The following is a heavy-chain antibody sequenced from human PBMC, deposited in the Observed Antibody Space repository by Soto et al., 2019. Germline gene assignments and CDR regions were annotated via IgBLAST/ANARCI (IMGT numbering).Heavy chain of an antibody. D-gene: IGHD5-18*01. V-gene: IGHV4-30-4*01. Sequence: PSETLSLTCTVSGDSISSGDYYWSWILHPPGKGLEWIAYIFYNGSPYYNPSLKSRVTISVDTSKNQFSLKLNSVTAADTAVYYCARGRGYSYGIDYWGQGTPVTVSS. CDR1: GDSISSGDYY. CDR3: ARGRGYSYGIDY. J-gene: IGHJ4*02. CDR2: IFYNGSP.